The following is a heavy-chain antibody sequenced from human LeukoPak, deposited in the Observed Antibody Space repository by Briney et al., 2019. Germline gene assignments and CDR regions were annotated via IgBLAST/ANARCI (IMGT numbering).Heavy chain of an antibody. CDR2: VSDSGGST. CDR1: GFTFSSYA. J-gene: IGHJ4*02. CDR3: ARRLKRYYGSGSYYNPLDY. V-gene: IGHV3-23*01. Sequence: GGSLRLSCAASGFTFSSYAMSWVRQAPGKGLEWVSTVSDSGGSTYYADSVKGRFTISRDNSKNTLYLQMDNLRAEDTAVYYCARRLKRYYGSGSYYNPLDYWGQGTLVTVSS. D-gene: IGHD3-10*01.